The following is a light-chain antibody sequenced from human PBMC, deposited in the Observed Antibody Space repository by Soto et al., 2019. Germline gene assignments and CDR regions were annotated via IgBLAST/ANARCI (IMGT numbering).Light chain of an antibody. CDR3: QQYNNWPLT. J-gene: IGKJ4*01. Sequence: EIVLTQSRGTLSLSPGERATLSCMASQSVSSSYLAWYQQKPGQAPRLLISDASTRATGIPARFTGSGSGTQFTLTVSSLQSEDFAVYYCQQYNNWPLTFGGGTKVDIK. CDR2: DAS. V-gene: IGKV3-15*01. CDR1: QSVSSSY.